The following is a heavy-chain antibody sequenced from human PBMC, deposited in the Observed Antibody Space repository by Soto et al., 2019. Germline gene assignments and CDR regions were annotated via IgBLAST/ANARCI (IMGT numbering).Heavy chain of an antibody. Sequence: ASVKVSCKASGYTFTSYDINWVRQATGQGFEYLGWMNPNSGNTGYVKKFQGRVTISVDTSKNQFSLKLSSVTAADTAVYYCARSIDYWGQGTLVTVSS. CDR2: MNPNSGNT. J-gene: IGHJ4*02. CDR3: ARSIDY. V-gene: IGHV1-8*01. CDR1: GYTFTSYD.